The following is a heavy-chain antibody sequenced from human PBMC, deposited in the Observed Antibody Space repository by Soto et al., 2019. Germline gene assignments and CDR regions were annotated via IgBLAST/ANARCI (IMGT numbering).Heavy chain of an antibody. CDR3: FGSSSYYLAFPFDY. V-gene: IGHV3-23*01. J-gene: IGHJ4*02. CDR1: GFTFSSYA. D-gene: IGHD3-22*01. Sequence: GGSLRLSCAASGFTFSSYAMTWVRQAPGKGLEWVSGISGSGATTSYADSVKGRFTISRDNAKSTLYLQMNSLRAEDTAVYYCFGSSSYYLAFPFDYWGQGTLVTVSS. CDR2: ISGSGATT.